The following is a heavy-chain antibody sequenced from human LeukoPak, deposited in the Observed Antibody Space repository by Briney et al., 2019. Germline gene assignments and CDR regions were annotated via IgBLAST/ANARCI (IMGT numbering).Heavy chain of an antibody. CDR3: AKGLLLWFGGAESIEAFDY. CDR1: GFTFSSYG. J-gene: IGHJ4*02. CDR2: IRYDGSNK. V-gene: IGHV3-30*02. D-gene: IGHD3-10*01. Sequence: GGSLRLSCAASGFTFSSYGMHWVRQAPGKGLDWVAFIRYDGSNKYYADSVKGRFTISRDNSKNTLYLQMNSLRAEDTAVYYCAKGLLLWFGGAESIEAFDYWGQGTLVTVSS.